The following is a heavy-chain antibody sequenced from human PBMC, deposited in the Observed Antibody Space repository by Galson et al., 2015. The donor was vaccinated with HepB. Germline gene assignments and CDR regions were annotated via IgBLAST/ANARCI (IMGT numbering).Heavy chain of an antibody. V-gene: IGHV1-69*13. Sequence: SVKVSCKASGGTFGNYAINWVRQAPGQGLEWMGGVITFSGTEDYAQKFKGRLTITADDSTNTAYMELSSLRSEDTAVYYCARGVVEQFVLPWFDPWGQGTLVTVSS. CDR2: VITFSGTE. CDR1: GGTFGNYA. J-gene: IGHJ5*02. CDR3: ARGVVEQFVLPWFDP. D-gene: IGHD6-6*01.